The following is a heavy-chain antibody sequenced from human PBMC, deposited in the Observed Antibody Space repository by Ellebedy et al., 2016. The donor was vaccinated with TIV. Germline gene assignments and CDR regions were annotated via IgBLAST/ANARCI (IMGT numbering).Heavy chain of an antibody. CDR3: ARRVAFDY. J-gene: IGHJ4*02. V-gene: IGHV3-11*01. CDR2: IDVSGTTI. Sequence: GGSLRLSCVASGFTLSDHYVSWIRQAPGKGLKWIAYIDVSGTTIKYSDSVRGRFTISRDTARNSVDLEMNSLGVEDSGVYYCARRVAFDYWGQGTRVTVSS. CDR1: GFTLSDHY. D-gene: IGHD2-15*01.